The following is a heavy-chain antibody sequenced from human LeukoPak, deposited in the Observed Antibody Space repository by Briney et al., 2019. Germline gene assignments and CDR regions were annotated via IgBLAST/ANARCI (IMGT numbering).Heavy chain of an antibody. J-gene: IGHJ4*02. D-gene: IGHD3-22*01. V-gene: IGHV3-23*01. CDR3: AKGYDSSGGIHY. Sequence: PGGSLRLSCAASGFTFSSYAMSWVRQAPGRGLEWVSAISGSGGSTYYADSVKGRFTISRDNSKNTLYLQMNSLRAEDTALYYCAKGYDSSGGIHYWGQGTLVTVSS. CDR2: ISGSGGST. CDR1: GFTFSSYA.